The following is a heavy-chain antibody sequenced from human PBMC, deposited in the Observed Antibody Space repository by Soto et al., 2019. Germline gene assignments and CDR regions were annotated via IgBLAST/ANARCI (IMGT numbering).Heavy chain of an antibody. D-gene: IGHD5-18*01. J-gene: IGHJ4*02. CDR3: ARVSFRGHSYGTRMYYFDY. Sequence: PSETLSLTCTVSGGSISSYYWSWIRQTPGKGLEWIGYIFYFGSTNYNPSLKSRVTLSIDTSKNQLSLKLSSVTAADTAVYYCARVSFRGHSYGTRMYYFDYWGQGTLVTVPS. V-gene: IGHV4-59*01. CDR2: IFYFGST. CDR1: GGSISSYY.